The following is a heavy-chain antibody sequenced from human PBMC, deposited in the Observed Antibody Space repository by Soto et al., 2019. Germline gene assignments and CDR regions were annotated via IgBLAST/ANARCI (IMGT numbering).Heavy chain of an antibody. V-gene: IGHV1-18*01. D-gene: IGHD2-2*01. J-gene: IGHJ4*02. CDR2: XSXXNXXX. CDR3: ARDLGIVGPVNDY. Sequence: GASVKVSCKASGYTFTSYGISLVRQAPGQGLEXMGXXSXXNXXXXXAXXLQGRVTMTTDTSTSTAYMELRSLRSDETAVYYCARDLGIVGPVNDYWGQGTLVTVSS. CDR1: GYTFTSYG.